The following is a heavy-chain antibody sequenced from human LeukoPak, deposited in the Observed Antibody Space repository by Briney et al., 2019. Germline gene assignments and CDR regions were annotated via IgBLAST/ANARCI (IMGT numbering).Heavy chain of an antibody. V-gene: IGHV1-2*02. J-gene: IGHJ4*02. CDR2: IDPNSGAT. D-gene: IGHD1-7*01. Sequence: ASVKVSCKASGYTLTDRYMHWVRQAPGQGLEWMGWIDPNSGATTYAQKFQGRVSMTRDTFISTAYMELSSLTSDDTAIYYCARAVHWTYDSWGQGTLVTVSS. CDR3: ARAVHWTYDS. CDR1: GYTLTDRY.